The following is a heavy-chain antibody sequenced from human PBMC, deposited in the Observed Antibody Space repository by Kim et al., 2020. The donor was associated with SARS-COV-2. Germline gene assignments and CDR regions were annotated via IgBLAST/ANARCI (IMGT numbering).Heavy chain of an antibody. CDR2: ISSSSSYI. CDR3: ARDGDRVLRFLEWLGTFDY. V-gene: IGHV3-21*01. J-gene: IGHJ4*02. D-gene: IGHD3-3*01. CDR1: GFTFSSYS. Sequence: GGSLRLSCAASGFTFSSYSMNWVRQAPGKGLEWVSSISSSSSYIYYADSVKGRFTISRDNAKNSLYLQMNSLRAEDTAVYYCARDGDRVLRFLEWLGTFDYWGQGTLVTVSS.